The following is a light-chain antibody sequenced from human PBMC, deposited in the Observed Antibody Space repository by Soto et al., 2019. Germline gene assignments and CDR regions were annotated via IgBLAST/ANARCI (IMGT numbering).Light chain of an antibody. CDR2: DAS. Sequence: EIVLTQSPATLSLSPGERATLSCRASQSVSSYFAWYQQKPGQAPRLLIYDASNRATGIPARFSGSGSGTDFTLTISSLESEDFAVYYCQQRSNFITFGQGTRLENK. CDR3: QQRSNFIT. CDR1: QSVSSY. J-gene: IGKJ5*01. V-gene: IGKV3-11*01.